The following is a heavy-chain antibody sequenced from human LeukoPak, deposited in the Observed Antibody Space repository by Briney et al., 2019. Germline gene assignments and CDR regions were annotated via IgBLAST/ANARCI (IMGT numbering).Heavy chain of an antibody. V-gene: IGHV3-7*01. Sequence: GGSLGLSCAASGFIFSSHAMHWVRQAPGKGLEWVASINPDGNKKYSADSVKGRFTISRDNAENSLYLQMNSLRVEDTAFYYCARDLAYSRLDYWGQGMLVTVSS. CDR3: ARDLAYSRLDY. J-gene: IGHJ4*02. CDR2: INPDGNKK. CDR1: GFIFSSHA. D-gene: IGHD5-18*01.